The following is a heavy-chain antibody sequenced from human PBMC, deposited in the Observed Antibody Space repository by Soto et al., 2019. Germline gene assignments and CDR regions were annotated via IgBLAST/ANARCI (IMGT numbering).Heavy chain of an antibody. Sequence: SGFTFGSHWMHWVRQAPGKGLVYVSRISSGGTTTNYADSVKGRFTISRDNSKNTVYLDMNSLTADDSGVFYCARAHTMMILDRFDPWGHGTLVTVSS. D-gene: IGHD3-22*01. CDR3: ARAHTMMILDRFDP. J-gene: IGHJ5*02. CDR2: ISSGGTTT. CDR1: GFTFGSHW. V-gene: IGHV3-74*01.